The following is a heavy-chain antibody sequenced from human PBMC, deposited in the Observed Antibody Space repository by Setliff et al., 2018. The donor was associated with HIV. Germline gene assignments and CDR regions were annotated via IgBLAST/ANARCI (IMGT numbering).Heavy chain of an antibody. CDR3: ARGVPAVTGYHFDY. CDR1: GGSFTDYY. V-gene: IGHV4-34*01. CDR2: INHSGST. J-gene: IGHJ4*02. D-gene: IGHD6-19*01. Sequence: SETLSLTCAVFGGSFTDYYWIWIRQPPGKGLEWIGEINHSGSTHYNPSLKSRFTISVDTSENQFSLKLTSVTAEDTAVYYCARGVPAVTGYHFDYWGQGTLVTVSS.